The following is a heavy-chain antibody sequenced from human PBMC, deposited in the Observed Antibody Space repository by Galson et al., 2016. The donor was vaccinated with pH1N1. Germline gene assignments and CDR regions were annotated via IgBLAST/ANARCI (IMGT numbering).Heavy chain of an antibody. D-gene: IGHD2-15*01. CDR2: ISAYNGNT. CDR1: GDIFINYP. J-gene: IGHJ6*03. Sequence: SVKVSCKASGDIFINYPINWVRQAPGQGLEWMGWISAYNGNTNYAQKLQGRVTMTTYTSTTTAYMELRSLRSDDTAVYYCARDLGWWVAYMDVWGKGTTVTVSS. CDR3: ARDLGWWVAYMDV. V-gene: IGHV1-18*01.